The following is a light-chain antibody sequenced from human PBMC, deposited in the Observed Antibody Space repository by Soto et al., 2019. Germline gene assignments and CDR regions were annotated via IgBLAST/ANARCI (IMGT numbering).Light chain of an antibody. Sequence: QSALTQPASVSGSLGQSITISCTGTSSDVGAYNYVSWYQQHPDKAPKLLIFEVTNRPSGVSGRFSGSKSGITASLSISGLPTEDEADYYCTSYSSSSPVLFGGGTKVTVL. V-gene: IGLV2-14*01. CDR2: EVT. CDR3: TSYSSSSPVL. J-gene: IGLJ2*01. CDR1: SSDVGAYNY.